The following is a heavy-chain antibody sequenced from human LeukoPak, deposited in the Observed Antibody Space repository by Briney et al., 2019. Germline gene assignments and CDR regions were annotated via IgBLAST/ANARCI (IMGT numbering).Heavy chain of an antibody. D-gene: IGHD1-7*01. Sequence: SETLSLTCTVSGGSISSYHWSWIRRPPGKGLEWIGYIFYSGSINYNPSLKSRVTISADTSKNQFSLKLSSVTAADTAVYYCARTKVGWNSNWFDPWGQGTLVTVSS. V-gene: IGHV4-59*01. J-gene: IGHJ5*02. CDR2: IFYSGSI. CDR3: ARTKVGWNSNWFDP. CDR1: GGSISSYH.